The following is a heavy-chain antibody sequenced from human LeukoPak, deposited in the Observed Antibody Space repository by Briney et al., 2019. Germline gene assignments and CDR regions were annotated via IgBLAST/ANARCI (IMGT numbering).Heavy chain of an antibody. V-gene: IGHV3-74*01. Sequence: GQSLTLSCAASGSIFNIYWMHWVRQGPRKWLVWDSLIKSEGRSTSYADSVKGRFTVSRDNAKRTLDLQMNSLTDEDTAVYYCARDRGYSADSWGQGTLVTVSS. CDR3: ARDRGYSADS. CDR2: IKSEGRST. D-gene: IGHD2-2*02. CDR1: GSIFNIYW. J-gene: IGHJ4*02.